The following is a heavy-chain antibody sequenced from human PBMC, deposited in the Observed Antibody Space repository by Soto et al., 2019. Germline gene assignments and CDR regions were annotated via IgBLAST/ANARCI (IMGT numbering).Heavy chain of an antibody. CDR1: GFTFSSYA. CDR2: ISYDGSNK. V-gene: IGHV3-30-3*01. CDR3: ARDPMGRYYGSGSYSFDC. D-gene: IGHD3-10*01. Sequence: QVQLVESGGGVVQPGRSLRLSCAASGFTFSSYAMHWVRQAPGKGLEWVAVISYDGSNKYYADSVKGRVTISRDNSKKTXXLKMNSIRAEDTAVYYCARDPMGRYYGSGSYSFDCWGQGTLGTVSS. J-gene: IGHJ4*02.